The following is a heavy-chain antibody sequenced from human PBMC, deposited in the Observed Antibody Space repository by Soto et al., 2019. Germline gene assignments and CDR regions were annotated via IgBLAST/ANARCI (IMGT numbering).Heavy chain of an antibody. CDR3: ARGDYYDGSGYFYAGIDY. Sequence: QVQLVESGGGVVQPGRSLRLSCAASGFTFSSYAMHWVRQAPGKGLEWVAVISYDGSDKYYADSGKGRFTISRDNSKNTLYLQMNSLRPEDTAVYYCARGDYYDGSGYFYAGIDYWGQGTLVTVSS. CDR1: GFTFSSYA. V-gene: IGHV3-30-3*01. D-gene: IGHD3-22*01. CDR2: ISYDGSDK. J-gene: IGHJ4*02.